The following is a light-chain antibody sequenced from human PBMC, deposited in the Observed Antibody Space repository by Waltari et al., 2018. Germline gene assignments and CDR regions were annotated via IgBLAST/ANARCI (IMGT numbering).Light chain of an antibody. Sequence: DIQMTQSPSTLSASVGDRDTITCRASQSITKWLDWDQQKPGKAPKLLSYRASNLESVVPSRVSGSGSGTEFTLTISSLQPDDFATYYCQQYDNYWTFGQGTKVEIK. CDR2: RAS. V-gene: IGKV1-5*03. CDR3: QQYDNYWT. CDR1: QSITKW. J-gene: IGKJ1*01.